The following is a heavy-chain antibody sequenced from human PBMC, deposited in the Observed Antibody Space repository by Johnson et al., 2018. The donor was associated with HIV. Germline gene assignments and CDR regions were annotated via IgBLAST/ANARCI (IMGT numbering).Heavy chain of an antibody. Sequence: MLLVESGGGLVKPGGSLRLSCAASGFTFSDYYMSWVRQAPGKGLEWVSVIYSGGRTYYADSVKGRFTISRDNSKNTLYLQMNSLGAEDTAVYYCAREGGDAFDIWGQGTMVTVSS. CDR2: IYSGGRT. CDR1: GFTFSDYY. CDR3: AREGGDAFDI. D-gene: IGHD1-26*01. J-gene: IGHJ3*02. V-gene: IGHV3-66*02.